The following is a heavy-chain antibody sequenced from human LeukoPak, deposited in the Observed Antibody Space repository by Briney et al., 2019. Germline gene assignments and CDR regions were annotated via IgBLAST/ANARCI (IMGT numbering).Heavy chain of an antibody. Sequence: KTSETLSLTCTVSGGSISSSSYYWGWIRQPPGKGPEWIGSIYYSGSTYYNPSLKSRVTISVDTSKNQFSLKLSSVTAADTAVYYCARHYRVPVAGTAVNWFDPWGQGTLVTVSS. CDR1: GGSISSSSYY. D-gene: IGHD6-19*01. V-gene: IGHV4-39*01. J-gene: IGHJ5*02. CDR2: IYYSGST. CDR3: ARHYRVPVAGTAVNWFDP.